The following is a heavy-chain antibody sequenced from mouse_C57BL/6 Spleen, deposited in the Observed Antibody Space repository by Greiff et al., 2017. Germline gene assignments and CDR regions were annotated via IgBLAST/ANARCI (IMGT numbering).Heavy chain of an antibody. CDR1: GYTFTDYE. CDR2: IDPETGGT. D-gene: IGHD1-1*01. J-gene: IGHJ1*03. Sequence: VQLQQSGAELVRPGASVTLSCKASGYTFTDYEMHWVKQTPVHGLEWIGAIDPETGGTAYNQKFKGKAILTADKSSSTAYMELHSLTSEYSAVYYCTRSYYDGSSRYFDVWGTGTTVTVSS. V-gene: IGHV1-15*01. CDR3: TRSYYDGSSRYFDV.